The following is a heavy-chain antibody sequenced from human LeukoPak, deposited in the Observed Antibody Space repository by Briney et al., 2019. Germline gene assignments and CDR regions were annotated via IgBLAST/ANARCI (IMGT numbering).Heavy chain of an antibody. CDR1: ESSFSTFA. D-gene: IGHD3-10*01. V-gene: IGHV3-48*02. CDR2: ISTRSETI. CDR3: VRGVGALFDL. Sequence: PGGSLRLSCVASESSFSTFAMDWVRQAPGKGPEWISYISTRSETIYYADSVKGRFTISRDNAKNSLYLQMNSLRDEDTAVYYCVRGVGALFDLWGQGTLVIVSS. J-gene: IGHJ5*02.